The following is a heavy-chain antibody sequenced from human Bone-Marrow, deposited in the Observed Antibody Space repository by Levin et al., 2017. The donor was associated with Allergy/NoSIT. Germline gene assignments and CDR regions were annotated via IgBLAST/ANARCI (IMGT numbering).Heavy chain of an antibody. V-gene: IGHV1-69*13. J-gene: IGHJ4*02. Sequence: SVKVSCKASGGTFNFFGVAWVRQAPAQGLEWMGGIVPILGTTTYAQKFRGRVTITADASTNIAYMELSGLNSEDTAVYYCARDRNTLGQAVFDFWGQGTLLTVSS. CDR3: ARDRNTLGQAVFDF. D-gene: IGHD1/OR15-1a*01. CDR2: IVPILGTT. CDR1: GGTFNFFG.